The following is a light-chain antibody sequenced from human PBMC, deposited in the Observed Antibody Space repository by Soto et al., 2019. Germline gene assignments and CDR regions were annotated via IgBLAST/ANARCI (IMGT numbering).Light chain of an antibody. J-gene: IGLJ1*01. Sequence: QSVLTQPPSVSGAPGQRVTISCTGSSSNIGAGYDVHWYLQLPGTAPKLLIYGNTNRPSGVPDRFSGSKSGSSASLAITGLQAEDEADYYCQSHDSSLHASVSGTGTKLTVL. CDR1: SSNIGAGYD. CDR2: GNT. CDR3: QSHDSSLHASV. V-gene: IGLV1-40*01.